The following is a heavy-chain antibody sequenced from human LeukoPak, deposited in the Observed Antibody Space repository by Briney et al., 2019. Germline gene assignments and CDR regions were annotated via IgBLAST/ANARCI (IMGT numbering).Heavy chain of an antibody. V-gene: IGHV4-4*07. D-gene: IGHD4-11*01. CDR1: GGSFSGYY. CDR2: IYTSGST. J-gene: IGHJ4*02. Sequence: PSETLSLTCAVYGGSFSGYYWSWIRQPAGKGLEWIGRIYTSGSTNYNPSLKSRVTMSVDTSKNQFSLKLSSVTAADTAVYYCARDKGGAVTLFDYWGQGTLVTVSS. CDR3: ARDKGGAVTLFDY.